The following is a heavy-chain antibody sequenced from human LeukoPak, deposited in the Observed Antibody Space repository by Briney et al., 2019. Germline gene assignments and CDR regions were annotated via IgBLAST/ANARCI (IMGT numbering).Heavy chain of an antibody. Sequence: ASVKVSCKASGYTFTGYYMHWVRQAPGQGLEWMGWINPNSGGTDYSQKFQGGVTLTRDTSISTAYMELSRLRSDDTAVYYCARRGPVGATKGGNYVDYWGQGTLVTVSS. CDR2: INPNSGGT. V-gene: IGHV1-2*02. D-gene: IGHD1-26*01. CDR3: ARRGPVGATKGGNYVDY. CDR1: GYTFTGYY. J-gene: IGHJ4*02.